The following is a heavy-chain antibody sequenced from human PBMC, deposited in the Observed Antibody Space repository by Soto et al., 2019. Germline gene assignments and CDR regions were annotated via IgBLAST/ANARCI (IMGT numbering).Heavy chain of an antibody. CDR2: VSIGGST. CDR1: GFTFSSYA. Sequence: GGSLRLSCAASGFTFSSYAMGWVRQGPGKGLEWVAVVSIGGSTHYADSVRGQFTISRDNSKNTLSLQMNSLTAEDTAVYFCAKRRGAGGHFDYWGQGALVTVSS. D-gene: IGHD2-15*01. CDR3: AKRRGAGGHFDY. J-gene: IGHJ4*02. V-gene: IGHV3-23*01.